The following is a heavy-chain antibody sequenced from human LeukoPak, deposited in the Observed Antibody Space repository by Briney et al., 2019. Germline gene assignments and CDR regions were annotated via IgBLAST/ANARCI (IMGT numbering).Heavy chain of an antibody. V-gene: IGHV4-30-4*01. CDR3: ARAGAFSSSWYGGNDY. CDR2: IYYSGST. CDR1: GGSISSGDYY. D-gene: IGHD6-13*01. J-gene: IGHJ4*02. Sequence: SETLSLTCTVSGGSISSGDYYWSWIRQPPGKGLEWIGHIYYSGSTYYNPSLKSRVTISVDTSKNQFSLKLSSVTAADTAVYYCARAGAFSSSWYGGNDYWGQGTLVTVSS.